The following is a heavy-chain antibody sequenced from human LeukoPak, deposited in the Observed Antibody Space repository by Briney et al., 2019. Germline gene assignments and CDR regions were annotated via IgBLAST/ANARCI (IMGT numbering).Heavy chain of an antibody. CDR3: ARVQSPYYYCYYMDV. J-gene: IGHJ6*03. CDR2: MNPNSGNT. CDR1: GYTFTSYD. Sequence: GASVKVSCKASGYTFTSYDINWVRQATGQGLEWMGWMNPNSGNTGYAQKFQGRVTITRNTSISTAYMELSSLRSEDTAVYYCARVQSPYYYCYYMDVWGKGTTVTVSS. V-gene: IGHV1-8*03.